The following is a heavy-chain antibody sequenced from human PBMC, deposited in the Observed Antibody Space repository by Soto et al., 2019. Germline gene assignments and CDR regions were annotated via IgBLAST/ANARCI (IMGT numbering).Heavy chain of an antibody. Sequence: GESLKISCAASGFTFSSYGMHWVRQAPGKGLEWVAVIWYDGSNKYYADSVKGRFTISRDNSKNTLYLQMNSLRAEDTAVYYCARAFLLEGYYYYMDVWGKGTTVTVSS. CDR2: IWYDGSNK. CDR1: GFTFSSYG. CDR3: ARAFLLEGYYYYMDV. J-gene: IGHJ6*03. D-gene: IGHD3-10*01. V-gene: IGHV3-33*01.